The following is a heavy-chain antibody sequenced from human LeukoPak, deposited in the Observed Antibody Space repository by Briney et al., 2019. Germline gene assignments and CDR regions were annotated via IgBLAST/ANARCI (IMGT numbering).Heavy chain of an antibody. CDR3: VRGPIGYFDY. J-gene: IGHJ4*02. D-gene: IGHD3-22*01. CDR1: GFTFSSYE. V-gene: IGHV3-48*03. CDR2: ISSSGSTI. Sequence: GGSLRLSCAASGFTFSSYELNWVRQAPGKGLEWVSYISSSGSTIYYADSVKGRFTISRDNAKNSLYLQMNSPRAEDTAVYYCVRGPIGYFDYWGQGTLVTVSS.